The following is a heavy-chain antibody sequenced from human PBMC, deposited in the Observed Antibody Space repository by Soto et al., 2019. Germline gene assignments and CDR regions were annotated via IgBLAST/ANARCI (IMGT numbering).Heavy chain of an antibody. CDR3: GRGRSGELVVFY. D-gene: IGHD1-7*01. CDR1: GYKFTGYY. V-gene: IGHV1-2*02. Sequence: QVQLVQSGAEVKESGASVKVSCKASGYKFTGYYIHWVRQAPGQGLEWVGEISPKSGGTRYAQKFQGRVTMTKDTSISTVYMELSNLSPDDTAVYYCGRGRSGELVVFYWGQGTLVTVHS. CDR2: ISPKSGGT. J-gene: IGHJ4*02.